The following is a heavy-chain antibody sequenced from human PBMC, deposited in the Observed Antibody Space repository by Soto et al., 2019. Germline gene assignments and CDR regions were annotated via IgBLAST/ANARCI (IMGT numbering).Heavy chain of an antibody. Sequence: EVQLVESGGGLVQPGGSLRLSCAASGFTFSAYSMNWVRQAPGKGLEWVSFIGSTGSGTYYADSVLARFTISRDNASHSVHLHMESLRAADPAAYHCVRSRPGSGPAYAVDIWGQGTVVTVSS. CDR2: IGSTGSGT. J-gene: IGHJ3*02. CDR3: VRSRPGSGPAYAVDI. D-gene: IGHD2-2*01. CDR1: GFTFSAYS. V-gene: IGHV3-48*04.